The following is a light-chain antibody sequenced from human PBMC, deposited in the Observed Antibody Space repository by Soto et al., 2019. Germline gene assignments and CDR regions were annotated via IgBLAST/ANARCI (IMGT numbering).Light chain of an antibody. CDR1: QRISNW. J-gene: IGKJ2*01. V-gene: IGKV1-5*01. CDR3: QQYNSYSRT. Sequence: DIQLTQSPSTLSASVGDRVTITCRASQRISNWLAWYQHKPGKAPRLPVYDATSLESGVPSRFSGSGSGTEFTLTISSLQPDDFATYYCQQYNSYSRTFGQGTNVEIK. CDR2: DAT.